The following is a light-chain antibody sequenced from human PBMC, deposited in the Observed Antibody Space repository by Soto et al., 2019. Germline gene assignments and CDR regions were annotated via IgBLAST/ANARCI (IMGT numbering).Light chain of an antibody. CDR2: HAS. V-gene: IGKV1-33*01. Sequence: DLPMTQSPSSLSASVGDRVTITCQASQDISNYLNWYQQKPGKAPKLLIYHASNLETGVPSRFSGSGSGTDFTFTISSLQPEDIATYYCQQYDNLPLTFGGGTKVEIK. CDR1: QDISNY. CDR3: QQYDNLPLT. J-gene: IGKJ4*01.